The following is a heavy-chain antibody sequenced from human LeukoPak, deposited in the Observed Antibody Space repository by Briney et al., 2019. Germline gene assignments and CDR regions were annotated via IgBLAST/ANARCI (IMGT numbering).Heavy chain of an antibody. CDR1: GGSISSYY. V-gene: IGHV4-59*01. J-gene: IGHJ4*02. D-gene: IGHD3-22*01. CDR3: ARATYYYGSSLDY. Sequence: SETLSLTCTVSGGSISSYYWSWIRQPPGKGLEWIGYIYYSGSTNYNPSLKSRVTISVDTSKNQFSLKLSSVTAADTAVYYCARATYYYGSSLDYWGQGTLVTVSS. CDR2: IYYSGST.